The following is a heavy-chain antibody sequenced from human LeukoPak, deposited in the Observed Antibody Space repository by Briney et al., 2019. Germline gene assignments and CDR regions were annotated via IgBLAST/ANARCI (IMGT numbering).Heavy chain of an antibody. CDR2: INHSGST. CDR3: ARGVPYWITGTTASRYFDL. CDR1: GGSISSSSYY. J-gene: IGHJ2*01. V-gene: IGHV4-39*07. D-gene: IGHD1-7*01. Sequence: SETLSLTCTVSGGSISSSSYYWGWIRQPPGKGLEWIGEINHSGSTNYNPSLKSRVTISVDTSKNQFSLKLSSVTAADTAVYYCARGVPYWITGTTASRYFDLWGRGTLVTVSS.